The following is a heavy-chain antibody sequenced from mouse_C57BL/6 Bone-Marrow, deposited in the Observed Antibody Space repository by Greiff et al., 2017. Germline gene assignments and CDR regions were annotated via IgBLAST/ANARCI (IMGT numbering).Heavy chain of an antibody. V-gene: IGHV1-55*01. Sequence: VQVQQPGAELVKPGASVKMSCKASGYTFTSYWITWVKQRPGQGLEWIGDIYPGSGSTNYNEKFKSKATLTVDTSSSTAYMQLSSLTSEDSAVYYCARDYYGSSYWYFDVWGTGTTVTVSS. CDR2: IYPGSGST. D-gene: IGHD1-1*01. CDR3: ARDYYGSSYWYFDV. J-gene: IGHJ1*03. CDR1: GYTFTSYW.